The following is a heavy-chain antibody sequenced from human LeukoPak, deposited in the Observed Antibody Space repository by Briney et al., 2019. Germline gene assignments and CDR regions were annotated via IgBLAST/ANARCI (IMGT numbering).Heavy chain of an antibody. CDR3: ARSLYGDGYYFDY. CDR2: IYPGDSDT. J-gene: IGHJ4*02. D-gene: IGHD4-17*01. Sequence: GESLQISCKGSGYSFTSYWIGWVRQLPGKGLEWMGIIYPGDSDTRYSPSFQGQVTISADKSISTAYLQWSSLKASDTAMYYCARSLYGDGYYFDYWGQGTLVTVSS. V-gene: IGHV5-51*01. CDR1: GYSFTSYW.